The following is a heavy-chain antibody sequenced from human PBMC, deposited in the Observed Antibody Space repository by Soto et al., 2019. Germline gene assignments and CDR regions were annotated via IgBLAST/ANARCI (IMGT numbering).Heavy chain of an antibody. CDR3: VSTGVDIVATTVSWFDP. D-gene: IGHD5-12*01. CDR2: ISGSGGST. CDR1: GFTFSSYA. V-gene: IGHV3-23*01. Sequence: GGSLRLSCAASGFTFSSYAMSWVRQAPGKGLEWVSAISGSGGSTYYADSVKGRFTISRDNSKNTLYLQMNSLRAEDTAVYYCVSTGVDIVATTVSWFDPWGQGTLVTVSS. J-gene: IGHJ5*02.